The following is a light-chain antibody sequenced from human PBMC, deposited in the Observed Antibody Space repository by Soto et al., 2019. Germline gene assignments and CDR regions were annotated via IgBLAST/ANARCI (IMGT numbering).Light chain of an antibody. J-gene: IGKJ5*01. CDR1: QSVGTR. V-gene: IGKV3-11*01. CDR3: QQRSNWPRSIT. CDR2: DAS. Sequence: EILLTQSPYTLSLSPWERSTLSGRAAQSVGTRLAWYQHKTGQAPRLLIYDASNRATGIPARFSGTGSGSDFTLTISSLEPEDFAVYYCQQRSNWPRSITFGQGTRLEIK.